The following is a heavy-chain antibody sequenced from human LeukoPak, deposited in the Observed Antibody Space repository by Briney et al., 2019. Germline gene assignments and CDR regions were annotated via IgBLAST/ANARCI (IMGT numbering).Heavy chain of an antibody. CDR2: INHSGST. V-gene: IGHV4-34*01. Sequence: SETLSLTCAVYGGSFSGYYWSWIRQPPGKGLEWIGEINHSGSTNYNPSLKSRVTISVDTSKNQFSLKLSSVTAADTAVYYCARENSGSYYDWGQGTLVTVSS. CDR3: ARENSGSYYD. J-gene: IGHJ4*02. CDR1: GGSFSGYY. D-gene: IGHD1-26*01.